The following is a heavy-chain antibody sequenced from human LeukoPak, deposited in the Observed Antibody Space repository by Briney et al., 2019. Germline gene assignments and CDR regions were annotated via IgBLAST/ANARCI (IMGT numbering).Heavy chain of an antibody. J-gene: IGHJ3*02. CDR1: GYTFTGYY. V-gene: IGHV1-2*02. CDR2: INPNSGGT. CDR3: ARGVTYYDSFDAFDI. Sequence: ASVKVSCKASGYTFTGYYMHWVRQAPGQGLEWMGWINPNSGGTNYAQKFQGRVTMTRDTSISTAYMELSRLRSDDTAVYYCARGVTYYDSFDAFDIWGQGTMVTVSS. D-gene: IGHD3-22*01.